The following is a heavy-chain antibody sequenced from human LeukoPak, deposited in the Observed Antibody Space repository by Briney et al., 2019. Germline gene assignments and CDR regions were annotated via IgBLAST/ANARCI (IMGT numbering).Heavy chain of an antibody. D-gene: IGHD2-15*01. CDR3: ARAVPSTGYCSGGSCYSGPWFDP. V-gene: IGHV4-59*08. CDR1: GGSISSYY. Sequence: PSETLSLTCTVSGGSISSYYWSWIRQPPGKGLEWIGYIYYSGSTNYNPSLKSRVTISVDTSKNQFSLKLSSVTAADTAVYYCARAVPSTGYCSGGSCYSGPWFDPWGQGTLVTVSS. CDR2: IYYSGST. J-gene: IGHJ5*02.